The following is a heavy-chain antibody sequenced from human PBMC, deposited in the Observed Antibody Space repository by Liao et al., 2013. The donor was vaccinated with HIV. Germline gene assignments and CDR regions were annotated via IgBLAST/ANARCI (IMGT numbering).Heavy chain of an antibody. V-gene: IGHV4-4*07. CDR2: IYSSGST. J-gene: IGHJ2*01. Sequence: QVQLQESGPGLVKPSETLSLTCTVFGDSISYFYWSWVRQPAGKGLEWLGRIYSSGSTNYNSSLKSRVTMSVDTSKNHFSLRLSSVTAADTAIYYCARQRGLNWYFDLWGRGTWSLSPQ. D-gene: IGHD3-10*01. CDR3: ARQRGLNWYFDL. CDR1: GDSISYFY.